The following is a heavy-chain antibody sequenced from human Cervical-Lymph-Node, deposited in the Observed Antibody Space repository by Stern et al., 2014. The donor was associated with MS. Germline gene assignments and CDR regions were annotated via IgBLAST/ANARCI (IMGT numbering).Heavy chain of an antibody. Sequence: QLVESGAEVKKPGASVKVSCKASGYTFTSYYMHWVRQAPGQGLEWMGIINPSGGSTSYAQKFQGRVTMTRDTSTSTVYMELSSLRSEDTAVYYCARETGTYCGGDCLDYWGQGTLVTVSS. V-gene: IGHV1-46*03. D-gene: IGHD2-21*02. CDR3: ARETGTYCGGDCLDY. CDR2: INPSGGST. CDR1: GYTFTSYY. J-gene: IGHJ4*02.